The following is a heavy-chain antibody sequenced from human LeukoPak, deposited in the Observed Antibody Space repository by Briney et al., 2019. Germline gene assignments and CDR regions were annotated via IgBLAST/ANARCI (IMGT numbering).Heavy chain of an antibody. J-gene: IGHJ4*02. V-gene: IGHV3-7*01. CDR3: ARDDTYYYDSSGYSV. CDR1: GFTFSSYW. Sequence: GGSLRLSCAASGFTFSSYWMSWVRQAPGKGLEWVANIKQDGSEKYYVDSVKGRFTISRDNAKNSLYLQMNSLRAEDTAVYYCARDDTYYYDSSGYSVWGQGTLVTVSS. D-gene: IGHD3-22*01. CDR2: IKQDGSEK.